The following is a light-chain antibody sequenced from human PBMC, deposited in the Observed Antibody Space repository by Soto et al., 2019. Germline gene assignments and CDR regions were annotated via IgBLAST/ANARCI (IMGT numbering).Light chain of an antibody. CDR1: QSISGGY. Sequence: EVVLTQSPGTLSLSPGDTATLSCRATQSISGGYLAWYQQKPGQAPRLLIYGASSRANGIPDRFSGIGSGADFTLTITGLEPDDFAVYYCQHYGSSTRTFGQGTKVDIK. V-gene: IGKV3-20*01. J-gene: IGKJ1*01. CDR2: GAS. CDR3: QHYGSSTRT.